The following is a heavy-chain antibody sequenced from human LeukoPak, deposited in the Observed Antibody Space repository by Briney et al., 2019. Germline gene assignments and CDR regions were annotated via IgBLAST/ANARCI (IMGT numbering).Heavy chain of an antibody. V-gene: IGHV4-59*01. CDR2: IYYSGST. CDR1: GGSISSYY. D-gene: IGHD1-26*01. Sequence: SETLSLTCTVSGGSISSYYWSWIRQPPGKGLEWIGYIYYSGSTNYNPSLKSRVTISVDTSKNQSSLKLSSVTAADTAVYYCARDMGIVGATLPPFYYYYGMDVWGQGTTVTVSS. J-gene: IGHJ6*02. CDR3: ARDMGIVGATLPPFYYYYGMDV.